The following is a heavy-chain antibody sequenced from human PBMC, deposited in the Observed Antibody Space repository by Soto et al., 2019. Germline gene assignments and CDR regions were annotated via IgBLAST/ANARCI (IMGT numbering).Heavy chain of an antibody. V-gene: IGHV1-18*04. D-gene: IGHD6-6*01. CDR1: GYTFTSNG. J-gene: IGHJ6*02. Sequence: QGQPVQSGGEVKKPGASVKVSCKASGYTFTSNGISWVRQAPGQGLEWMGWISGYNGDTDYAQKFQGRVTMTTDTSTSTAYMEVRSLRPDDTAVYYCARDKPQQIVGYNYYYGLDVWGQGTTVTVSS. CDR2: ISGYNGDT. CDR3: ARDKPQQIVGYNYYYGLDV.